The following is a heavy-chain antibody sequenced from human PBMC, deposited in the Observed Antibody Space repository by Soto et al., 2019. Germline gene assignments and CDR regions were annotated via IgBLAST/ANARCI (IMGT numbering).Heavy chain of an antibody. Sequence: SVKVSCKASGGTFSSYAISWVRQAPGQGLEWMGGIIPIFGTANYAQKFQGRVTITADESTSTAYMELSSLRSEDTAVYYCARESGGGGDFDYWGQGTLVTVSS. D-gene: IGHD2-21*01. CDR2: IIPIFGTA. CDR1: GGTFSSYA. J-gene: IGHJ4*02. CDR3: ARESGGGGDFDY. V-gene: IGHV1-69*13.